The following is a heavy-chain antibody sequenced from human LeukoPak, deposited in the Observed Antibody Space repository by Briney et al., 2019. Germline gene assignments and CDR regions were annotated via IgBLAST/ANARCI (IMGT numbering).Heavy chain of an antibody. D-gene: IGHD4-17*01. CDR1: GGSFSGYY. CDR3: ARGYGSFSY. CDR2: INHSGST. J-gene: IGHJ4*02. V-gene: IGHV4-34*01. Sequence: SETLSLTCAVYGGSFSGYYWSWIRQPPGKGLEWIGEINHSGSTNYNPFLKSRVTISVDTSKNQFSLKLSSVTAADTAVYYCARGYGSFSYWGQGTLVTVSS.